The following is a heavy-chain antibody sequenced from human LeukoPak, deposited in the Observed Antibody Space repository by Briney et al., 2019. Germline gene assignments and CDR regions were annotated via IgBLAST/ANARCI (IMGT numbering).Heavy chain of an antibody. D-gene: IGHD6-19*01. CDR1: GYTFTGYY. CDR3: AREPGEYSSGCDY. J-gene: IGHJ4*02. Sequence: ASVKVSCKASGYTFTGYYMHWVRQAPGQGLEWMGWINPNSGGTNYAQKFQGRVTMTRDTSISTAYMELSRLRSDDTAVYYCAREPGEYSSGCDYWGQGTLVTVSS. CDR2: INPNSGGT. V-gene: IGHV1-2*02.